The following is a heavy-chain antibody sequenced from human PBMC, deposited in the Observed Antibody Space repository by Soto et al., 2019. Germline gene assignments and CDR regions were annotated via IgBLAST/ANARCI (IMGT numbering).Heavy chain of an antibody. CDR2: INDSGNT. V-gene: IGHV4-34*01. D-gene: IGHD3-16*01. Sequence: SETLSLTCAVSGGSFIGYFWSWIRQSPAKGLEWIGEINDSGNTYYNPSFKSRLTISVDTSTSQISLRLTSVTAADSAVYYCQGGDFWGQGTRVTVSS. CDR1: GGSFIGYF. CDR3: QGGDF. J-gene: IGHJ4*02.